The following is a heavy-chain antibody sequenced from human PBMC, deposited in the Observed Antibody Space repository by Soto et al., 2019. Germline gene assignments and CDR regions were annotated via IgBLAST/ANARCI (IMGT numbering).Heavy chain of an antibody. V-gene: IGHV4-31*03. CDR1: GGSISSGGYY. D-gene: IGHD2-2*01. CDR3: ARSSTSANYFDY. Sequence: QVQLQESGPGLVKPSQTLSLTCTVSGGSISSGGYYWSWIRQHPGKGLEWIGYIYYSGSTYYNPSLQSRVTLSVDTSKNQFSLKLSSVTAADTAVYYCARSSTSANYFDYWGQGTLVTVSS. J-gene: IGHJ4*02. CDR2: IYYSGST.